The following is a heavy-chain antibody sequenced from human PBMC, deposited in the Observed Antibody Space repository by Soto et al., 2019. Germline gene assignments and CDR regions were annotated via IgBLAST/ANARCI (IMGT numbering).Heavy chain of an antibody. Sequence: PSETLSLTCSVSGDSISNSRFYWAWIRQPPGEGLEWIGSIYHTGNAYYNPSLKSRVTISVDTSKNQFSLKLTSVTAPDAALYYCARDFFDSSDYTTNWFDPWGQGTLVT. D-gene: IGHD3-22*01. CDR1: GDSISNSRFY. CDR2: IYHTGNA. J-gene: IGHJ5*02. CDR3: ARDFFDSSDYTTNWFDP. V-gene: IGHV4-39*01.